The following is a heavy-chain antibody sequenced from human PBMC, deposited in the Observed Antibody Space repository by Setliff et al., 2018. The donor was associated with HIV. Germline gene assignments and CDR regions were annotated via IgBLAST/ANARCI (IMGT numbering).Heavy chain of an antibody. CDR2: ILYGGTT. Sequence: TSETLSLTCAVSGGSVDSRDYYWGWIRQPPGKGLEWIGNILYGGTTYYTPSLKSRVSISVDTSRNQSSLRLNSVTAADTAVYYCARPTTGLGGGAAFDIWGQGTMVTVSS. CDR1: GGSVDSRDYY. V-gene: IGHV4-39*01. CDR3: ARPTTGLGGGAAFDI. J-gene: IGHJ3*02. D-gene: IGHD2-8*01.